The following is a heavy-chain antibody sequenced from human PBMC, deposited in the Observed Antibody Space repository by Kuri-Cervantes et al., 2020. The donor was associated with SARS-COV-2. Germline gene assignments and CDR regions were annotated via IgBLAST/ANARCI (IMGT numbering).Heavy chain of an antibody. V-gene: IGHV3-20*04. CDR3: AKEGGHNEIDY. J-gene: IGHJ4*02. D-gene: IGHD5-24*01. CDR1: GFTFDDYG. Sequence: GESLKISCAASGFTFDDYGMSWVRQAPGKGLEWVSGINWNGGSTGYADSVKGRFTISRDNAKNSLYLQMNSLRAEDTAVYYCAKEGGHNEIDYWGQGTLVTVSS. CDR2: INWNGGST.